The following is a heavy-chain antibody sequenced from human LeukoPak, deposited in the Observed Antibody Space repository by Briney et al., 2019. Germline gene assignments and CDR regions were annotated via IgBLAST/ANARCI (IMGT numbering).Heavy chain of an antibody. Sequence: GGSLRLSCAASGFTFSSYAMSWVRQAPGKGLEWVSALSGSGGSTYYADSVKGRFTISRDNSKNTLYLQMNSLRAEDTAVYYCAKGHPVATMVRGGGGDAFDIWGQGTMVTVSS. V-gene: IGHV3-23*01. D-gene: IGHD3-10*01. CDR2: LSGSGGST. CDR3: AKGHPVATMVRGGGGDAFDI. J-gene: IGHJ3*02. CDR1: GFTFSSYA.